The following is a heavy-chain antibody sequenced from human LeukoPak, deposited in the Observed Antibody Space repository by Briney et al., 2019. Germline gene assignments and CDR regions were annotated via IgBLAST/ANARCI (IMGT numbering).Heavy chain of an antibody. V-gene: IGHV3-21*01. CDR2: ISSSSSYI. CDR1: GFTFSSYS. J-gene: IGHJ1*01. D-gene: IGHD6-13*01. Sequence: GGSLRLSCAASGFTFSSYSMNWVRQAPGKGLEWVSSISSSSSYIYYADSVKGRFTISRDNAKNSLYLQMNSLRAEDTAVYYCARAPIGSSWYGYFQHWGQGTLVTVSS. CDR3: ARAPIGSSWYGYFQH.